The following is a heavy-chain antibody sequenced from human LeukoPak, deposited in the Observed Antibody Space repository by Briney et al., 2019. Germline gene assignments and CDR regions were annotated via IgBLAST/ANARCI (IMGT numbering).Heavy chain of an antibody. Sequence: GGSLRLSCAASGFTFSDYYMSWIRQAPGKGLEWVSYISSSGSTIYYADSVKGRFTISRDNAKNSLYLQMNSLRAEDTAVYYCASSPDYYYYMDDWGKGTTVTVSS. V-gene: IGHV3-11*01. J-gene: IGHJ6*03. CDR1: GFTFSDYY. CDR2: ISSSGSTI. CDR3: ASSPDYYYYMDD.